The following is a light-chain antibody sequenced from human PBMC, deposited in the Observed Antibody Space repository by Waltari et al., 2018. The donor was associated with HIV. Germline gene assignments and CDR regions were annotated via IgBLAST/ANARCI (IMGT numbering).Light chain of an antibody. J-gene: IGKJ2*01. CDR1: QSVDSD. V-gene: IGKV3-15*01. CDR3: QQYNNGPYT. CDR2: DAS. Sequence: IVITQSPATLSVSPGESATLSCRASQSVDSDFAWYQQKPGPAPRLLIYDASSRAAGVPARFRGSGSGTDFTLAISSLQSGDFAVYYCQQYNNGPYTFGQGTKLEIK.